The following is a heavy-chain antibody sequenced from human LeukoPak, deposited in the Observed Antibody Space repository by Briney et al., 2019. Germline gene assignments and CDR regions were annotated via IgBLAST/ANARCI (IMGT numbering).Heavy chain of an antibody. CDR1: GFTFSDYI. V-gene: IGHV3-72*01. J-gene: IGHJ3*02. CDR2: IRRGANSYTT. Sequence: GGSLRLSCAASGFTFSDYILDWVRQAPGKGLEWVGRIRRGANSYTTEYAASVKGRFTISRDDSKNSLYLHMNSLKTEDTAVYHCSRDGGEGGNSAFDIWGQGTMVAVSS. D-gene: IGHD3-16*01. CDR3: SRDGGEGGNSAFDI.